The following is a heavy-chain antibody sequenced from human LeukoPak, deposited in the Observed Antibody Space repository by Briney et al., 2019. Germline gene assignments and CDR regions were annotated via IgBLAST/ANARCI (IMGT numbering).Heavy chain of an antibody. J-gene: IGHJ6*02. CDR3: ARSSGYRNGMDV. CDR2: IYSGGST. V-gene: IGHV3-53*01. CDR1: GFTFSNYA. D-gene: IGHD6-13*01. Sequence: GGSLRPSCAASGFTFSNYAMSWVRQAPGKGLEWVSVIYSGGSTYYADSVKGRFTISRDNSKNTLYLQMNSLRAEDTAVYYCARSSGYRNGMDVWGQGTTVTVSS.